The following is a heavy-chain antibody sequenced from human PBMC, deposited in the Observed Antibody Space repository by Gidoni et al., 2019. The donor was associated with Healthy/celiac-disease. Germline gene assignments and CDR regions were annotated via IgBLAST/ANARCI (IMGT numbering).Heavy chain of an antibody. D-gene: IGHD3-10*01. CDR2: INAGNGNT. V-gene: IGHV1-3*01. Sequence: QVQLVQSGAEVKKPGASVKVSCKASGYTFTSYAMHWVRQAPGQRLEWMGWINAGNGNTKYSQKFQGRVTITRDTSASTAYMELSSLRSEDTAVYYCARDRSPIPQLLWFGEPFDYWGQGTLVTVSS. CDR1: GYTFTSYA. CDR3: ARDRSPIPQLLWFGEPFDY. J-gene: IGHJ4*02.